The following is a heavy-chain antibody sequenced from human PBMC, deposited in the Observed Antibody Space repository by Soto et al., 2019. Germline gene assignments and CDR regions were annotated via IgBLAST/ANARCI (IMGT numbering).Heavy chain of an antibody. V-gene: IGHV3-21*01. CDR1: GFTFSSYS. D-gene: IGHD5-18*01. CDR3: ARADTAMVLFDY. J-gene: IGHJ4*02. CDR2: ISSSSSYI. Sequence: PGGSLRLSCAASGFTFSSYSMNWVRQAPGKGLEWVSSISSSSSYIYYADSVKGRFTISRDNAKNSLYLQMNSLRAEDTAVYYCARADTAMVLFDYWGQGTLVTVSS.